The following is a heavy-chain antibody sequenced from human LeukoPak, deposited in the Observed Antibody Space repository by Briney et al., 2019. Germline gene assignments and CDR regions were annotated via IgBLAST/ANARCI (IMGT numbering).Heavy chain of an antibody. V-gene: IGHV4-31*03. CDR1: SGSISSYDYY. J-gene: IGHJ4*02. CDR2: IYHSGTT. Sequence: SETPSLTCTVSSGSISSYDYYWTWIRQHPGKGLEWIGYIYHSGTTYYNPSLKSRVTISVDTSENQFSLKLTAVTAADSAMYYCARYSGNYRFFDYWGPGTLVTVSS. CDR3: ARYSGNYRFFDY. D-gene: IGHD1-26*01.